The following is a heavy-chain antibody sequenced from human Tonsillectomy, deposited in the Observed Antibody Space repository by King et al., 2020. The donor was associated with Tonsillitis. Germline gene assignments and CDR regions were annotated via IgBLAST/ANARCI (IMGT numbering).Heavy chain of an antibody. D-gene: IGHD2-8*01. CDR1: GFTFSGSA. CDR3: TRLGPYCSNGVCYNYYDYGMDV. CDR2: IRSKANNYAT. J-gene: IGHJ6*02. V-gene: IGHV3-73*02. Sequence: VQLVESGGGLVQPGGSLKLSCAASGFTFSGSAMHWVRQASGKGLEWVGRIRSKANNYATAYAASVKGRFTISRDDSKNMAYLQMNSLKTEDTAVYYCTRLGPYCSNGVCYNYYDYGMDVWGQGTTVTVSS.